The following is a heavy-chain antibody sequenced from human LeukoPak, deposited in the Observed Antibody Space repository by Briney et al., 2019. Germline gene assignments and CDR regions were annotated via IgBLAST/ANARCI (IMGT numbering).Heavy chain of an antibody. D-gene: IGHD3-16*01. V-gene: IGHV1-2*02. J-gene: IGHJ4*02. Sequence: ASVKVSCKTSGFTFTDYFMHWVRQAPGQGLEWMGWINFNSGGTNYAQNFQGRVTMTRDTSISTAYMELSRLRSDDTAVYYCAREGGRAVYYFDYWGQGTLVTVSS. CDR1: GFTFTDYF. CDR3: AREGGRAVYYFDY. CDR2: INFNSGGT.